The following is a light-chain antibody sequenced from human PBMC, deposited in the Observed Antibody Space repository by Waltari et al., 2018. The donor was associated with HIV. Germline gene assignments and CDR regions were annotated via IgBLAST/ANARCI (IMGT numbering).Light chain of an antibody. CDR1: RSILYSSDNRNY. V-gene: IGKV4-1*01. J-gene: IGKJ4*01. CDR2: WAS. Sequence: DIVMTQSPDSLPVSLGERATINCTSSRSILYSSDNRNYLAWYQQKPRQPPKLLISWASPRESGVPDRFSGGGSGTDFTLTITRLQAEDVAVYHCQQYFRIPPTFGGGTKVEIK. CDR3: QQYFRIPPT.